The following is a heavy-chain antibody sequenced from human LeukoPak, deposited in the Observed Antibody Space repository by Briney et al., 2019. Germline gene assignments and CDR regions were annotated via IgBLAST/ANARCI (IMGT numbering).Heavy chain of an antibody. J-gene: IGHJ4*02. D-gene: IGHD1-20*01. CDR3: ATWTGITAY. Sequence: GRSLRLSCAASRFTFSSYAMHWVRQAPGKGLEWVAVISYDGSNKYYADSVKGRFTISRDNSKNTLYLQMNSLRAEDTAVYYCATWTGITAYWGQGTLVTVSS. V-gene: IGHV3-30-3*01. CDR2: ISYDGSNK. CDR1: RFTFSSYA.